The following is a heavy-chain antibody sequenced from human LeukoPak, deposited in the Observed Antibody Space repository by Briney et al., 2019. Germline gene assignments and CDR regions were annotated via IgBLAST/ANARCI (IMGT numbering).Heavy chain of an antibody. CDR1: GGSFSGYY. CDR3: ARCRCSGGSCYLGYFQH. D-gene: IGHD2-15*01. CDR2: INHSGST. V-gene: IGHV4-34*01. J-gene: IGHJ1*01. Sequence: SETLSLTCAVSGGSFSGYYWSWIRQPPGKGLEWIGEINHSGSTNYNPSLKSRVTISVDTSKNQFSLKLSSVTAADTAVYYCARCRCSGGSCYLGYFQHWGQGTLVTVSS.